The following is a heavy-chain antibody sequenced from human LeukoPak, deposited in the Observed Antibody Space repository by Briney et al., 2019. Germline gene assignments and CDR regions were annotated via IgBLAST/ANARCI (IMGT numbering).Heavy chain of an antibody. Sequence: SVKVSCKASGGTFSSYAISWVRQAPGQGLEWMGRIIPILGIANYAQKFQGRVTITAGKSTSTAYMELSSLRSEDTAVYYCARVPDGRYSSGWLLDYWGQGTLVTVSS. D-gene: IGHD6-19*01. CDR2: IIPILGIA. CDR3: ARVPDGRYSSGWLLDY. CDR1: GGTFSSYA. J-gene: IGHJ4*02. V-gene: IGHV1-69*04.